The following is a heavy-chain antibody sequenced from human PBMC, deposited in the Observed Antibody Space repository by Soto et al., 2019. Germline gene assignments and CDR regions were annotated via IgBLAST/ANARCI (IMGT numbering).Heavy chain of an antibody. V-gene: IGHV3-30*04. CDR1: GFTFSNFP. D-gene: IGHD3-9*01. CDR2: ISYDGSNK. Sequence: PGGSLRLSCAASGFTFSNFPMHWVRQAPGKGLEWVAVISYDGSNKYYADSVKGRFTVSRDKSKNTLYLQVNSLRAEDTAVYYCARGMAEEQIFYYFDYWGQGALVTVSS. CDR3: ARGMAEEQIFYYFDY. J-gene: IGHJ4*02.